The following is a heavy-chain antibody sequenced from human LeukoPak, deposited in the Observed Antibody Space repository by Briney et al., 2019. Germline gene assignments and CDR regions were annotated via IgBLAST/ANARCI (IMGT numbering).Heavy chain of an antibody. V-gene: IGHV3-23*01. CDR2: ISGSGTRT. CDR1: GFTFSTYA. D-gene: IGHD3-3*01. J-gene: IGHJ4*02. Sequence: PGGSLRLSCAASGFTFSTYAMTWARQPPGKGLEWVSAISGSGTRTYYADSVKGRFTISRDNSKNTLYLQMNSLRAEDTAVYYCAREITIFGVVPLGFDYWGQGTLVTVSS. CDR3: AREITIFGVVPLGFDY.